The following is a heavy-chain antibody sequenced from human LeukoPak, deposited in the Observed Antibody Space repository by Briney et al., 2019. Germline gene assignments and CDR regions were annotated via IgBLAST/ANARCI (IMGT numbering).Heavy chain of an antibody. D-gene: IGHD6-13*01. J-gene: IGHJ4*02. Sequence: PGGSLRLSCLASGFSFSTYSVNWVRQAPGKGLEWVSYISRSSTTIYYADSVKGRFTISRDNANNSLYLQMNSLRAEDTAVYYCASSGYSSSWSPNWGQGTLVTVSS. CDR3: ASSGYSSSWSPN. CDR1: GFSFSTYS. CDR2: ISRSSTTI. V-gene: IGHV3-48*01.